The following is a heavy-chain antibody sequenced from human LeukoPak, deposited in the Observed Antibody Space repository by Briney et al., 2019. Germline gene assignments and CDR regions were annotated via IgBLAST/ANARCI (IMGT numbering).Heavy chain of an antibody. CDR3: ARDHSSSWYRGDYFDY. D-gene: IGHD6-13*01. V-gene: IGHV3-21*01. J-gene: IGHJ4*02. Sequence: GGSLRLSCAASGFAFSSYSMKWVRQAPGKGLEWVSSISSSSSYIYYADSVKGRFTISRDNAKNSLYLQMNSLRAEDTAVYYCARDHSSSWYRGDYFDYWGQGTLVTVSS. CDR1: GFAFSSYS. CDR2: ISSSSSYI.